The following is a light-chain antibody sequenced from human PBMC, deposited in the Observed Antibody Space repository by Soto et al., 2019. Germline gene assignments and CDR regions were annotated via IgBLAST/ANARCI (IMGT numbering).Light chain of an antibody. Sequence: QSALTQPPSASGSPGQSVTISCTGTSSDVGGYNYVSWYQQHPGKAPKLMIYEVSKRPAGVPDRFSGSKSGNTDSLTVSGLQAEDEADYYCSSNAGSNNGVFGGGTKLTVL. CDR1: SSDVGGYNY. V-gene: IGLV2-8*01. CDR2: EVS. J-gene: IGLJ3*02. CDR3: SSNAGSNNGV.